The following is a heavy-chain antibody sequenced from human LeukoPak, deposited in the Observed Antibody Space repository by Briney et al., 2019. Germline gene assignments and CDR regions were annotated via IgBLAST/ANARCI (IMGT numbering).Heavy chain of an antibody. J-gene: IGHJ4*02. V-gene: IGHV1-8*01. CDR3: AIDWGSGGFDY. CDR2: MIPNSGAT. CDR1: GYTFTTYD. D-gene: IGHD7-27*01. Sequence: ASVKASCKASGYTFTTYDINWIRQAPRQGPEWLGWMIPNSGATGLAQRFQGRVTMTRNTSIATAYMELSSLTSEDTAVYYCAIDWGSGGFDYWGQGTLVAVSS.